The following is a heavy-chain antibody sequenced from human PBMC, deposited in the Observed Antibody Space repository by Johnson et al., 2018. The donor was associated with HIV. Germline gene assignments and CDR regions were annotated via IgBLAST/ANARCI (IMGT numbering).Heavy chain of an antibody. CDR3: ARDWEGYAFDI. D-gene: IGHD1-26*01. J-gene: IGHJ3*02. CDR2: ISYDGSNK. CDR1: GFTFSTFG. V-gene: IGHV3-30*03. Sequence: QVQLMESGGGVVQPGRSLRLSCAASGFTFSTFGMHWVRQAPGKGLEWVAVISYDGSNKYYADSVEGRFTISRDNSKNTLYLQMSSLRADDTAVYYCARDWEGYAFDIWGQGTMVTVSS.